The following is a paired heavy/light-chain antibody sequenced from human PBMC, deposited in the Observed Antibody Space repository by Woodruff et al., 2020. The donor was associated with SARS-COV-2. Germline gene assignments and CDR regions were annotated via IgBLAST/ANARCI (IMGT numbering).Heavy chain of an antibody. CDR3: TTDYVPWVRGATLPHHSTYYYYYMDV. D-gene: IGHD3-10*01. J-gene: IGHJ6*03. V-gene: IGHV3-15*01. CDR2: IKSKTDGGTT. CDR1: GFTFSNAW. Sequence: EVQLVESGGGLVKPGGSLRLSCAASGFTFSNAWMSWVRQAPGKGLEWVGRIKSKTDGGTTDYAAPVKGRFTISRDDSKNTLYLQMNSLKTEDTAVYYCTTDYVPWVRGATLPHHSTYYYYYMDVWGKGTTVTVSS.
Light chain of an antibody. J-gene: IGLJ3*02. V-gene: IGLV3-1*01. CDR3: QAWDLRV. CDR2: QDS. CDR1: KLGDKY. Sequence: SYELTQPPSVSVSPGQTASITCSGDKLGDKYACWYQQKPGQSPVLVIYQDSKRPSGIPERFSGSNSGNTATLTISGTQAMDEADYYCQAWDLRVFGGGTKLTVL.